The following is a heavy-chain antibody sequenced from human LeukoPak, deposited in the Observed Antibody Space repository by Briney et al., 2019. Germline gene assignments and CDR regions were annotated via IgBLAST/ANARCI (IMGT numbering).Heavy chain of an antibody. V-gene: IGHV4-30-4*01. CDR1: GGSISSGDYY. D-gene: IGHD3-16*01. J-gene: IGHJ6*04. CDR3: ARDHIPRFDRRGMGV. Sequence: SETLSLTCTVSGGSISSGDYYWSWIRQPPGKGLEWIGYIYYSGSTYYNPSLKSRVTISVDTSKNQFSLKLSSVTAADTAVYYCARDHIPRFDRRGMGVWGKGTTVTVSS. CDR2: IYYSGST.